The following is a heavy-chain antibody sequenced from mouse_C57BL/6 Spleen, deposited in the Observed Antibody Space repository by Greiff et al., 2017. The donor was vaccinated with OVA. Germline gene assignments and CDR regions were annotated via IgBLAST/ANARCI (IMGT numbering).Heavy chain of an antibody. Sequence: EVMLVESGGGLVKPGGSLKLSCAASGFTFSSYAMSWVRQTPEKRLEWVATISDGGSYTYYPDNVKGRFTISRDNAKNNLYLQMSHLKSEDTAMYYCARAYSNYEYFDVWGTGTTVTVSS. CDR2: ISDGGSYT. J-gene: IGHJ1*03. CDR3: ARAYSNYEYFDV. V-gene: IGHV5-4*03. CDR1: GFTFSSYA. D-gene: IGHD2-5*01.